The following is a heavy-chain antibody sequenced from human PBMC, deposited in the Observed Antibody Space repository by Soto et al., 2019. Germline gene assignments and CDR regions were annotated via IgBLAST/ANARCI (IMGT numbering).Heavy chain of an antibody. V-gene: IGHV3-30*18. J-gene: IGHJ6*03. CDR2: ISYDGSNE. Sequence: GGSLRLSCAASGFTLSSYGMHWVRQAPGRGLEWVAVISYDGSNEHYVDSVKGRFTISRDNSKNTLYLQMSSLRAEDTAVYFCAKDYGPYYYYMYVWGKGTTFTVSS. CDR1: GFTLSSYG. D-gene: IGHD3-16*01. CDR3: AKDYGPYYYYMYV.